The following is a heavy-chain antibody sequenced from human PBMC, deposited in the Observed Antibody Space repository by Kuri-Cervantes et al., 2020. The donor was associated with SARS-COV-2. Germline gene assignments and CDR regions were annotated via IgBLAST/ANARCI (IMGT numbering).Heavy chain of an antibody. J-gene: IGHJ6*02. CDR2: INSDGSST. Sequence: GGSLRLSCAASGVTVSSYWMHWVRQAPGKGLGWVSRINSDGSSTSYADSAKGRFTIYRDNAKNTLYLQMNSLRAEDTAVYYCARDLTLGYCSGGSCYYYYGMDVWGQGTTVTVSS. CDR1: GVTVSSYW. D-gene: IGHD2-15*01. CDR3: ARDLTLGYCSGGSCYYYYGMDV. V-gene: IGHV3-74*01.